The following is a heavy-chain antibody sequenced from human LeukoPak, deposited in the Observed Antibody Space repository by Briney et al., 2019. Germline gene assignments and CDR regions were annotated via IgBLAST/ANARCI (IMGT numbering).Heavy chain of an antibody. CDR2: IYYSGST. Sequence: SETLSLTCNVFVGSIRSSNYYWGWIRQPPGKGLEWIGSIYYSGSTYYNPSLKSRATISVDTSNNQFSLKVGSATATDTAVYYCARLFYYDSSGPPSWGQGTLVTVSS. V-gene: IGHV4-39*01. CDR1: VGSIRSSNYY. J-gene: IGHJ5*02. D-gene: IGHD3-22*01. CDR3: ARLFYYDSSGPPS.